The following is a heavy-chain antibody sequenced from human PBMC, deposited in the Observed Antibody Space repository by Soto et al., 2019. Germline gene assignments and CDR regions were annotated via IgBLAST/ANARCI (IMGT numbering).Heavy chain of an antibody. Sequence: PGGSLRLSCAASGFSFSSYEMNWVRQAPGKGPEWVSHISSSGGLIYYADSVKGRFTISRDNAENSLYLQMKSLRVEDTAVYYCATQRAWHSSSWPHFDYWGRGTLVTVS. V-gene: IGHV3-48*03. CDR3: ATQRAWHSSSWPHFDY. CDR2: ISSSGGLI. D-gene: IGHD6-13*01. J-gene: IGHJ4*01. CDR1: GFSFSSYE.